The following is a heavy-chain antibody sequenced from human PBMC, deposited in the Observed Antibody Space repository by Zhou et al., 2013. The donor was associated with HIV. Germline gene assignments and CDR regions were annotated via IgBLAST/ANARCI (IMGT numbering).Heavy chain of an antibody. CDR3: ARTKSLASAEYFQH. CDR1: GGTFNTYV. Sequence: QVQLVQSGAEVKKPGSSLKVSCKASGGTFNTYVINWVRQAPGQGLEWMGGIIPVIGSANYAQKFQDRVTITTDESTNTAYLEVSSLTSEDTAVYYCARTKSLASAEYFQHWGQGTLVIVSS. J-gene: IGHJ1*01. CDR2: IIPVIGSA. V-gene: IGHV1-69*05.